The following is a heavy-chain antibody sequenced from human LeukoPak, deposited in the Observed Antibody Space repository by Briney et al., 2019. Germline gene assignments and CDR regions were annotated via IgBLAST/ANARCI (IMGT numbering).Heavy chain of an antibody. D-gene: IGHD3-16*01. CDR2: ISSSSSTI. CDR3: VREPPGINVAEYFQY. J-gene: IGHJ1*01. V-gene: IGHV3-48*01. CDR1: GFTFSNYI. Sequence: GGSLRLSCAASGFTFSNYIMNWVRQAPGKGLEWVSYISSSSSTIYYADSVRGRFTISRDNAKNSLYLQMNSLRAEDTAVYYCVREPPGINVAEYFQYWGQGALVIVSS.